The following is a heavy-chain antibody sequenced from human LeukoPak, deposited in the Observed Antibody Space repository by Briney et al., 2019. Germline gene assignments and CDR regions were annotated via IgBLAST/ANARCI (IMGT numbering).Heavy chain of an antibody. D-gene: IGHD6-6*01. CDR1: GGSFSGYY. Sequence: KPSETLSLTCAVYGGSFSGYYWSWIRQPPGKGLEWVGEINHSGSTNYNPSLKSRVTISVDTSKNQFSLKLSSVTAADTAVYYCARGRPARGYYYYYYMDVWGKGTTVTVSS. CDR3: ARGRPARGYYYYYYMDV. J-gene: IGHJ6*03. V-gene: IGHV4-34*01. CDR2: INHSGST.